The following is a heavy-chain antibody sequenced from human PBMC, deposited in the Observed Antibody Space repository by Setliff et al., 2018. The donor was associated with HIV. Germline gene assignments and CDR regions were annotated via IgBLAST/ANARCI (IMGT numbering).Heavy chain of an antibody. CDR3: AKDRTSILGYMDV. CDR2: ISGRGGNT. D-gene: IGHD3-16*01. CDR1: GGSISSYPDY. V-gene: IGHV3-23*01. Sequence: PSETLSLTCTVSGGSISSYPDYWGWIRQPPGKGLEWVSAISGRGGNTFYADSVKGRLTISRDNSKNTLYLQMNSLRAEDTAVYYCAKDRTSILGYMDVWGKGTTVTVSS. J-gene: IGHJ6*03.